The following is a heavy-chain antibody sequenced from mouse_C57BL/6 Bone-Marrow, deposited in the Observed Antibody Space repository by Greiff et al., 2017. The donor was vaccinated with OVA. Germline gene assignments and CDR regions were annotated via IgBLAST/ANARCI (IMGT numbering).Heavy chain of an antibody. D-gene: IGHD1-1*01. Sequence: EVQLQESGPGLVKPSQSLSLTCSVTGYSITSGYYWNWIRQFPGNKLEWMGYISYDGSNNYNPSLKNRISITRDTSKNQFFLKLNSVTTEDTATYYCATTVVASGMDYWGQGTSVTVSS. CDR2: ISYDGSN. CDR1: GYSITSGYY. J-gene: IGHJ4*01. CDR3: ATTVVASGMDY. V-gene: IGHV3-6*01.